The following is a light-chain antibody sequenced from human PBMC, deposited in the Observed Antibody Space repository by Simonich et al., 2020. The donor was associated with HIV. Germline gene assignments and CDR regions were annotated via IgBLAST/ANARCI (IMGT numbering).Light chain of an antibody. Sequence: QLVLTQSPSASASLGASVKLTCTLSSGNPDDALRWHQQQPEKGPRYLMKIKSDGSHSKGDGIPARFSGSSSGAERYLTISSLQSEDEADYYCQTWGTGIRVFGGGTKLTVL. CDR3: QTWGTGIRV. CDR1: SGNPDDA. V-gene: IGLV4-69*01. J-gene: IGLJ3*02. CDR2: IKSDGSH.